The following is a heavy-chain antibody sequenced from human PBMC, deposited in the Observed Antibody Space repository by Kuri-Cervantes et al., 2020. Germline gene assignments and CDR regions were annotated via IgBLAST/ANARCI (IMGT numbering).Heavy chain of an antibody. CDR3: ARRFTGDRYFDL. V-gene: IGHV4-28*01. D-gene: IGHD7-27*01. J-gene: IGHJ2*01. CDR2: IYYSGST. Sequence: SETLSLTCAVSGYSISSSNWWGWIRQPPGKGLEWTGYIYYSGSTYYNPSLKSRVSMSVDTSKNQFSLKLSSVTAVDTAVYYCARRFTGDRYFDLWGRGTLVTVSS. CDR1: GYSISSSNW.